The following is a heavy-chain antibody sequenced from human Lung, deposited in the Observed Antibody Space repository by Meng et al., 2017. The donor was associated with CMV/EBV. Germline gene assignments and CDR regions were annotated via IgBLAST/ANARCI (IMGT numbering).Heavy chain of an antibody. V-gene: IGHV3-48*04. CDR1: GFTFSSYT. J-gene: IGHJ4*02. CDR2: ISNTGSVK. CDR3: ARSHLDSNDPFDY. Sequence: GESXKISXAASGFTFSSYTMNWVRQAPGKGLEWVSYISNTGSVKHYADSLRGRFTVSRDNAKNSLYLQMTSLRADDTAVYYCARSHLDSNDPFDYWGQGTVVTVSS. D-gene: IGHD3-22*01.